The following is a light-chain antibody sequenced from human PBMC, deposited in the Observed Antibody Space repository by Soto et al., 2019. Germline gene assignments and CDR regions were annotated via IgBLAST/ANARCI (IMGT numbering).Light chain of an antibody. J-gene: IGKJ1*01. CDR2: GAS. CDR3: QQYGSSPRT. CDR1: QSFSSN. V-gene: IGKV3-20*01. Sequence: ELVMTQSPSTLSVSPGERATLSCRASQSFSSNVAWYQQKPGQAPRLLIYGASSRATGIPDRFSGSGSGTDFTLTISRLEPEDFAVCYCQQYGSSPRTFGQGTKVDIK.